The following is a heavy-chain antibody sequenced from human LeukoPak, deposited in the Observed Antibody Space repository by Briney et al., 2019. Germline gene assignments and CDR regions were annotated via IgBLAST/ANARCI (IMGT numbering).Heavy chain of an antibody. J-gene: IGHJ6*02. D-gene: IGHD2-2*03. CDR1: GGSISSYY. Sequence: SETLSPTCTVSGGSISSYYWSWIRQPAGKGLEWIGRIYTSGSTNYNPSLKSRVTMSVDTSKNQFSLKLSSVTAADTAVYYCARELDIVVVPAAKNYYYYYGMDVWGQGTTVTVSS. CDR2: IYTSGST. CDR3: ARELDIVVVPAAKNYYYYYGMDV. V-gene: IGHV4-4*07.